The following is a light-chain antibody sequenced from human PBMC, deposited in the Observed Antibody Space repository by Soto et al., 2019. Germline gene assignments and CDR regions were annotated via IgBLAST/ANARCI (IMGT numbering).Light chain of an antibody. CDR2: RNN. V-gene: IGLV1-47*01. CDR1: SSNIGSNY. J-gene: IGLJ2*01. CDR3: AAWDDSLSGVV. Sequence: QSVLTQPPSASGTPGQRVTISCSGSSSNIGSNYVYWYQQLPGTAPKLLIYRNNHRPSGVPDRFSGSKSGTSASLAISGLRSEDEADYYCAAWDDSLSGVVFGGGTQLTV.